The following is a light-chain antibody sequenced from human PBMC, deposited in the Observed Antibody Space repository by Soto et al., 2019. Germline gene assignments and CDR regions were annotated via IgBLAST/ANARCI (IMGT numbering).Light chain of an antibody. CDR1: QSLVYSDGNTY. J-gene: IGKJ1*01. CDR2: NVS. Sequence: DVVMTQSPLSLPVTLGQPASISCRSSQSLVYSDGNTYLNWFQQRPSQSPRRLIYNVSNRDSGVPDRFSGSGSGTDFTLKISRVEAEDVGVYYCMQGTHWPWTFGQGTKVEIK. CDR3: MQGTHWPWT. V-gene: IGKV2-30*01.